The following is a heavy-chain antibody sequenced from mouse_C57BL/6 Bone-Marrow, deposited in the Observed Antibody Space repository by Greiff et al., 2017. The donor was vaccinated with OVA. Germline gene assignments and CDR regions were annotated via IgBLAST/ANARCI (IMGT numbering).Heavy chain of an antibody. Sequence: VKLVESGAELVKPGASVKLSCKASGYTFTEYTIHWVKQRSGQGLEWIGWFYPGSGSIKYNEKFKDKATLTADKSSSTVYMELSRLTSEDSAVYFCARHEGGLDSPAWFAYWGQGTLVTVSA. CDR1: GYTFTEYT. CDR3: ARHEGGLDSPAWFAY. J-gene: IGHJ3*01. CDR2: FYPGSGSI. D-gene: IGHD3-2*01. V-gene: IGHV1-62-2*01.